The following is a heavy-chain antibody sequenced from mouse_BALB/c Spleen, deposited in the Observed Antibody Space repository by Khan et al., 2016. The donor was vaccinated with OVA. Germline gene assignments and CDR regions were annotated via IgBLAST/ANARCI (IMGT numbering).Heavy chain of an antibody. CDR3: DRQPYYHYNIMDY. Sequence: QVQLKQSGPGLVAPSQSLSITCTISGFSLTNYGVHWVRQPPGKGLEWLVVIWSDGSTTYNSALKSRLTINKDNSKSQVFLKMNSLQTDDTAMYFCDRQPYYHYNIMDYWGQGTSVTVSS. CDR2: IWSDGST. D-gene: IGHD2-10*01. J-gene: IGHJ4*01. V-gene: IGHV2-6-1*01. CDR1: GFSLTNYG.